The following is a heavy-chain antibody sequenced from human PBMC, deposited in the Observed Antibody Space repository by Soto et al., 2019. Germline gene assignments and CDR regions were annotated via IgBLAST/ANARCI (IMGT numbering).Heavy chain of an antibody. Sequence: TSETLSLTCTVSGGSISSYYWSWIRQPPGKGLEWIGYIYYSGSTNYNPSLKSRVTISVDTSKNQFSLKLSSVTAADTAVYYCARHLRGVTTYLAYWGQGTLVTVSS. D-gene: IGHD4-17*01. V-gene: IGHV4-59*01. CDR2: IYYSGST. CDR3: ARHLRGVTTYLAY. CDR1: GGSISSYY. J-gene: IGHJ4*02.